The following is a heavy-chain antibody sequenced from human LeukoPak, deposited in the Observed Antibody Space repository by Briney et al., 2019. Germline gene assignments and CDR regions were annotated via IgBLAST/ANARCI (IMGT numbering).Heavy chain of an antibody. V-gene: IGHV3-64*01. CDR1: GFPFSSYA. D-gene: IGHD2-2*01. J-gene: IGHJ4*02. CDR2: ISATGHST. Sequence: PGGSLRLSCAASGFPFSSYAMHWVRQAPGKGLEYVSSISATGHSTYYANSVKGRFTISRDNSNNTLYLQMGSLRPEDMAVYSCAGPRGGVPAAIWGQGTLVTVSS. CDR3: AGPRGGVPAAI.